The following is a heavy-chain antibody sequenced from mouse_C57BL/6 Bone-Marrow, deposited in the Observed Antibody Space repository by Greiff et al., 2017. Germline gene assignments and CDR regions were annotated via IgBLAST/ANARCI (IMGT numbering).Heavy chain of an antibody. CDR3: TVITTVGDY. D-gene: IGHD1-1*01. J-gene: IGHJ2*01. CDR1: GYNIKDDY. V-gene: IGHV14-4*01. Sequence: VQLQQSGAELVRPGASVKLSCTASGYNIKDDYMHWVKQRPGQGLEWIGWIDPENGNTEYASKFQGKATITADTSSNTAYLQLLSLTSEDSAVYFCTVITTVGDYWGQGTTLTVSS. CDR2: IDPENGNT.